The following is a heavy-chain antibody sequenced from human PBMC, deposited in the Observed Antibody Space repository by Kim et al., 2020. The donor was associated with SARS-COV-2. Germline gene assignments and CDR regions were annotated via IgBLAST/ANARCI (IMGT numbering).Heavy chain of an antibody. Sequence: GGSLRLSCAASGFNVRTNFMSWVRQAPGKGLEWVSIMYPDDRTFYADSMWGRFTISRDTSKNTLYLQMNSLRAEDTALYYCARDPEPNNAQDWGLGTLVTLPS. CDR1: GFNVRTNF. CDR2: MYPDDRT. V-gene: IGHV3-53*01. D-gene: IGHD1-20*01. CDR3: ARDPEPNNAQD. J-gene: IGHJ4*02.